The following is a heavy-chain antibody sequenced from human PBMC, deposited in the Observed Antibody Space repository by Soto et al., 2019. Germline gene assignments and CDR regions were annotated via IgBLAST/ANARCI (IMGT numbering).Heavy chain of an antibody. CDR2: ISNNGAHT. CDR1: GFTFSNYE. D-gene: IGHD6-13*01. Sequence: EAQLVESGGGLVQPGGSLRLSCAASGFTFSNYEMHWVRQAPGKGLEYVSGISNNGAHTDYAKSVKGRFTIYRDNSENTLYLQMGSLRAEDMALYYCARRGYGSRWPNVYRDVWGKGTTVTVSS. J-gene: IGHJ6*03. CDR3: ARRGYGSRWPNVYRDV. V-gene: IGHV3-64*01.